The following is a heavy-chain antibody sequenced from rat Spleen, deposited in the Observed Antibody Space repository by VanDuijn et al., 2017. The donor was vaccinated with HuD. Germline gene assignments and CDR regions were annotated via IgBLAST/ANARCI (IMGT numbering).Heavy chain of an antibody. CDR3: VKDRGEYNNLFDY. D-gene: IGHD4-1*01. V-gene: IGHV5-7*01. Sequence: EVQLVESGGGLVQPGRSLKLSCAASGFTFNDYYMAWVRQAPTKGLEWVAYISYEGSSTYYRDSVKGRFTISRDNAKSTLYLQMDSLRSEDTATYYCVKDRGEYNNLFDYWGQGVMVTVSS. CDR1: GFTFNDYY. CDR2: ISYEGSST. J-gene: IGHJ2*01.